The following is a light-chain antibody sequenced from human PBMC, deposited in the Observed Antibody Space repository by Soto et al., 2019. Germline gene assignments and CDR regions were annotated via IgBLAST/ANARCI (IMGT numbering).Light chain of an antibody. V-gene: IGKV1-5*01. CDR3: QQYNSYSGT. CDR1: QSISSW. J-gene: IGKJ2*01. CDR2: DAS. Sequence: DIQMTQSPSTLSASVGDRVTITCRASQSISSWLAWYQQKPGKAPKLLIYDASSLESWVPSRFSGSGSGTEFTLTISSRQPDDFATYYCQQYNSYSGTFGQGTKLEIK.